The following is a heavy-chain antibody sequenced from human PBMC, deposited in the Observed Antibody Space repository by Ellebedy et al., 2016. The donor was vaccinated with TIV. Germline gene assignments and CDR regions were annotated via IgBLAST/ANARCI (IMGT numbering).Heavy chain of an antibody. D-gene: IGHD1-7*01. CDR3: ARALGTGTTPFDY. J-gene: IGHJ4*02. CDR2: IYYSGST. Sequence: MPSETLSLTCTVSGDSISSNSHYWGWIRQPPGKGLEWIGSIYYSGSTYYNPSLKSRVTISVDTSKNQFSLKLSSVTAADTAVYYCARALGTGTTPFDYWGQGTLVTVSS. CDR1: GDSISSNSHY. V-gene: IGHV4-39*01.